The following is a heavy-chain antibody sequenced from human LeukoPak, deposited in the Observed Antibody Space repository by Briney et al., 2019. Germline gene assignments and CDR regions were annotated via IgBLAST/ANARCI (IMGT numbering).Heavy chain of an antibody. V-gene: IGHV4-59*01. CDR3: ARDHGYFGMDV. CDR1: GGSIGNYY. Sequence: SETLSLTCIVSGGSIGNYYWNWIRQPPGKGLEWIGYTSYSGNTIYNPSLKSRVTISIDPFKNQLSLKVTSVTAADTAVYYCARDHGYFGMDVWGQGTTVTVSS. J-gene: IGHJ6*02. CDR2: TSYSGNT.